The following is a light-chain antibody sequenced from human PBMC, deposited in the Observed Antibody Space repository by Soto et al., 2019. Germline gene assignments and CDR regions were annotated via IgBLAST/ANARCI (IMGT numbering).Light chain of an antibody. J-gene: IGLJ1*01. Sequence: QSALTQPASVSGSPGQSITISCTGTSSDVGGYIYVSWYQQHPGKAPKLMIYDVTSRPSGVSYRFSGSKSGNTASLTISRLLAEDEADYYCSSYTTSSSYVFGTGTKLTVL. CDR2: DVT. CDR3: SSYTTSSSYV. CDR1: SSDVGGYIY. V-gene: IGLV2-14*01.